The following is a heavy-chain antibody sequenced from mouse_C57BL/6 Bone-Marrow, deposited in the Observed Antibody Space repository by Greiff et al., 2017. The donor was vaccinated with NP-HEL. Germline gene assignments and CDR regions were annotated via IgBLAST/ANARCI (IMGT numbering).Heavy chain of an antibody. D-gene: IGHD1-1*01. V-gene: IGHV5-6*01. CDR1: GFTFSSYG. J-gene: IGHJ3*01. Sequence: EVNVVESGGDLVKPGGSLKLSCAASGFTFSSYGMSWVRQTPDKRLEWVATISSGGSYTYYPDSVKGRFTISRDNAKNTLYLQMSSLKSEDTAMYYCARHGHYYGSSPWFAYWGQGTLVTVSA. CDR3: ARHGHYYGSSPWFAY. CDR2: ISSGGSYT.